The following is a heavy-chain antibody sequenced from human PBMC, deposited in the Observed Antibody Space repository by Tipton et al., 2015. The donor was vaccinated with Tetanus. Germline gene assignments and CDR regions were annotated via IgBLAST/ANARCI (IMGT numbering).Heavy chain of an antibody. J-gene: IGHJ4*02. CDR1: GFTFSTYA. D-gene: IGHD4-23*01. CDR2: ISGNSENT. V-gene: IGHV3-23*01. Sequence: SLRLSCAASGFTFSTYALTWVRQAPGKGLEWVATISGNSENTYYPNSAKGRFTISRDTSSNTLYLQMNSLRAEDTAVYFCARDTDEVHGGTTFAFWGQGALATVSS. CDR3: ARDTDEVHGGTTFAF.